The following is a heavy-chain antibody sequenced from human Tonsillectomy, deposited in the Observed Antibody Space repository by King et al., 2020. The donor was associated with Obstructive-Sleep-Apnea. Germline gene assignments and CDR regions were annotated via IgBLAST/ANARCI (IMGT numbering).Heavy chain of an antibody. Sequence: VQLVESGGGVAQPGRSLRLSCAASGFTFSSYAMHWVRQAPGKGLEWVAVISYAGSTEYYADSVKGRFTISRDTSKNTVYLQMNNLRAEDTAVYYCARDHGFGELYYGMDVWGQGTTVTVSS. CDR3: ARDHGFGELYYGMDV. D-gene: IGHD3-10*01. V-gene: IGHV3-30*04. CDR2: ISYAGSTE. CDR1: GFTFSSYA. J-gene: IGHJ6*02.